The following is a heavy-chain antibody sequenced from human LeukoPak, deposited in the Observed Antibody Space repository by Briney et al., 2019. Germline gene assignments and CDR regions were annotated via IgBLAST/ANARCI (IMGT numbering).Heavy chain of an antibody. CDR2: ISSSSSYI. Sequence: GGSLRLSCAASGFTFSSYSMNWVRQAPGKGLEWVSSISSSSSYIYYADSVKGRFTISRDNAKNSLYLQMNSLRAEDTAVYHCARDIDSSGYYENWGQGTLVTVSS. CDR3: ARDIDSSGYYEN. V-gene: IGHV3-21*01. D-gene: IGHD3-22*01. CDR1: GFTFSSYS. J-gene: IGHJ4*02.